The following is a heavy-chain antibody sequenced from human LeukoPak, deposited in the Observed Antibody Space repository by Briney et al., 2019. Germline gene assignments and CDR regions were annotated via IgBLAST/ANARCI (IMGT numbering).Heavy chain of an antibody. D-gene: IGHD1-14*01. CDR1: GFTFSSYG. J-gene: IGHJ6*03. CDR3: AKALPDHTATYYYYYYMDV. V-gene: IGHV3-33*06. CDR2: IWYDGSNK. Sequence: GGSLRLSCAASGFTFSSYGMHWVRQAPGKGLEWVAVIWYDGSNKYYADSVKGRFTFSRDNSKNTLYLQMNSLRAEDTAVYYCAKALPDHTATYYYYYYMDVWGKGTTVTVSS.